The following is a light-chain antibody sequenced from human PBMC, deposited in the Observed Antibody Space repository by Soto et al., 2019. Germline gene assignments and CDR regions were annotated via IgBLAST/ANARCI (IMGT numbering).Light chain of an antibody. CDR3: MQRLQTPWT. V-gene: IGKV2-28*01. CDR1: QSLLHSSGYNY. J-gene: IGKJ1*01. Sequence: DIVMTQSPISLPVTPGEPASISCRSSQSLLHSSGYNYLDWSLQRPGQSRHLLICLGSDRASGVPDRFSGSESGTDFTLKISRVEADDVGVYYCMQRLQTPWTFGQGTKVDIK. CDR2: LGS.